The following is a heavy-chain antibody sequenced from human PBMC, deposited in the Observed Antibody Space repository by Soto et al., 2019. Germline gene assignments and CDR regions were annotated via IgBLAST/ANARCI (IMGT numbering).Heavy chain of an antibody. CDR3: ARDNGAGGLDY. D-gene: IGHD3-10*01. V-gene: IGHV3-48*01. CDR2: ISPSSSSI. J-gene: IGHJ4*02. CDR1: GFTFSSYS. Sequence: GGSLRLSCAASGFTFSSYSMHWVRQAPGKGLEWVSYISPSSSSIYYADSVKGRFTISRDNAKNSLYLQMNSLRAEDTAVYYCARDNGAGGLDYWGQGTLVTVPS.